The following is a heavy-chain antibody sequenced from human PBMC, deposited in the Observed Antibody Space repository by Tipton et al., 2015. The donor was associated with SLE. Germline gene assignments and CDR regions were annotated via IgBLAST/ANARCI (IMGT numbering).Heavy chain of an antibody. J-gene: IGHJ6*03. CDR3: AREGLGTSYFYYMDV. D-gene: IGHD1-26*01. CDR2: IHYSGAT. Sequence: VKPSDTLSLTCAVSGYSISSSSHWGWIRQAPGKGLEWIGYIHYSGATYYNPSLKSRVTMSVDTSKNQFSLKLSSVTAADTAMYYCAREGLGTSYFYYMDVWCKGTTVTVSS. V-gene: IGHV4-28*03. CDR1: GYSISSSSH.